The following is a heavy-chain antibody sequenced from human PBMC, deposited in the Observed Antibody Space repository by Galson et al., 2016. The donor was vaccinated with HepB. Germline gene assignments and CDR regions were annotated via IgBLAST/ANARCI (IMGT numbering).Heavy chain of an antibody. Sequence: VKVSCKASGGTLRTYAVSWVRQAPGQGLEWMGGIIPLFGTTKYSHKFQGRVTITADASRTTAYMELSSLTSDDAAVYYCAWGRAGYHPDHWGRGTLVSVSS. V-gene: IGHV1-69*13. CDR3: AWGRAGYHPDH. CDR1: GGTLRTYA. CDR2: IIPLFGTT. J-gene: IGHJ4*02. D-gene: IGHD3-9*01.